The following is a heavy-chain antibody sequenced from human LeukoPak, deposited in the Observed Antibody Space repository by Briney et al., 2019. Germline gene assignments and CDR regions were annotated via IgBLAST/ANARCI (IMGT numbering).Heavy chain of an antibody. V-gene: IGHV3-15*01. J-gene: IGHJ1*01. Sequence: GGSLRLSCAASGFAFKDYAMTWVRQAPGKGLEWVGRIKSKTDGGTTDYAAPVKGRFTISRDDSKSTLYLQMNSLKTEDTAMYYCIRYGYNVLAYFQHWGQGTLVTVSS. CDR1: GFAFKDYA. CDR2: IKSKTDGGTT. D-gene: IGHD5-24*01. CDR3: IRYGYNVLAYFQH.